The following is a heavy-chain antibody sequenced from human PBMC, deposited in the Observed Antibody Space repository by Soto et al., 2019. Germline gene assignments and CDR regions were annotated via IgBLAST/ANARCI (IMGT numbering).Heavy chain of an antibody. V-gene: IGHV4-31*03. CDR2: IYYSGST. CDR3: ARGLRYFDWLPDFDI. J-gene: IGHJ3*02. CDR1: GGSISSGGYY. D-gene: IGHD3-9*01. Sequence: SETLSLTCTVSGGSISSGGYYWSWIRQHPGKGLEWIGYIYYSGSTYYNPSLKSRVTISVDTSKNQFSLKLSSVTAADTAVYYCARGLRYFDWLPDFDIWGQGTMVNVSS.